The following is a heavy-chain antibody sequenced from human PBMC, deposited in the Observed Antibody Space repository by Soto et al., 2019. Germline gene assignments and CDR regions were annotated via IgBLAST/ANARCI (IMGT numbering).Heavy chain of an antibody. CDR2: ISVSGGST. Sequence: GGSLRLSCAASGFTFSSYAMCWVRQAPGKGLEWVSSISVSGGSTYYADSVKGRFTISRDNSKNTLYLQMNNLRAEDTAVYYCAKDGYSITRNKPMDERGQGTLVTAYS. V-gene: IGHV3-23*01. CDR1: GFTFSSYA. CDR3: AKDGYSITRNKPMDE. J-gene: IGHJ1*01. D-gene: IGHD1-26*01.